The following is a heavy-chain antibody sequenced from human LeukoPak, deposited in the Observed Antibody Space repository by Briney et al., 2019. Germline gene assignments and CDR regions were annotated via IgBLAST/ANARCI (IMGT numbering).Heavy chain of an antibody. J-gene: IGHJ4*02. CDR1: GFTFSNDA. Sequence: GGSLRLSCAASGFTFSNDAMSWVRQAPGKGLVWVSAISGSGGITYYADSVKGRFTISRDNSKNTLYLQMNSLRAEDTAVYYCAKLSTYDFWCGFFDYWGQGTLVTVSS. V-gene: IGHV3-23*01. CDR2: ISGSGGIT. D-gene: IGHD3-3*01. CDR3: AKLSTYDFWCGFFDY.